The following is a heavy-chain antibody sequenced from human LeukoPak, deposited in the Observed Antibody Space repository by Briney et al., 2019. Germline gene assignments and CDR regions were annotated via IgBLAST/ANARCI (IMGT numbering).Heavy chain of an antibody. CDR2: ISAYNGNT. CDR1: GYTFTSYG. V-gene: IGHV1-18*01. D-gene: IGHD1/OR15-1a*01. J-gene: IGHJ3*02. Sequence: ASVKVSCKASGYTFTSYGISWVRQAPGQGLEWMGWISAYNGNTNYAQKLQGRVTMTTDTSTSTAYMELRSLRSDDTAVYYCARAHGYGNRPHAFDIWGQGTMVTVSS. CDR3: ARAHGYGNRPHAFDI.